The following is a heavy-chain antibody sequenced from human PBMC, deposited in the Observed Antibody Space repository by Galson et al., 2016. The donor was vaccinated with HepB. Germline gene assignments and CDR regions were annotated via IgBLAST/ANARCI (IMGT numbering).Heavy chain of an antibody. V-gene: IGHV3-30*04. J-gene: IGHJ4*02. CDR2: ILYDGSDK. CDR3: ARDQYVRGSGWYSASGC. Sequence: LRLSCAASGFNFKTWAMHWVRQAPGKGLEWVAVILYDGSDKYYADSVKGRFTISGDNSKNTLYLQMNSLRAEDTAVYYCARDQYVRGSGWYSASGCWGQGTLVTVSS. CDR1: GFNFKTWA. D-gene: IGHD6-13*01.